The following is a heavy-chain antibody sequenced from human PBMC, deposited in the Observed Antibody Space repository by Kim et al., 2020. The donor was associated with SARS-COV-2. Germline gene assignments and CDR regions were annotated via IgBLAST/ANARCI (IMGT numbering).Heavy chain of an antibody. CDR2: IFYTGST. CDR3: ARGPLPFLES. CDR1: GGSISSGGYY. D-gene: IGHD3-3*01. J-gene: IGHJ4*02. V-gene: IGHV4-31*03. Sequence: LSLTCTVSGGSISSGGYYWSWIRQHPGKGLEWIGFIFYTGSTYYNPSLKSRVTLSVDTSKIQFSLKLNSVTAADTAVYFCARGPLPFLESWGQGTLV.